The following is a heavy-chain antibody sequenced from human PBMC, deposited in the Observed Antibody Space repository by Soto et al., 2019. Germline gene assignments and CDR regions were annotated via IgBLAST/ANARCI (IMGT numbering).Heavy chain of an antibody. D-gene: IGHD3-10*01. CDR1: GFTFSSYA. J-gene: IGHJ5*02. CDR2: ISGSGGST. CDR3: AKDPGTMVRGLGWFDP. V-gene: IGHV3-23*01. Sequence: PGGSLRLSCAASGFTFSSYAMSWVRQAPGKGLEWVSAISGSGGSTYYADSVKGRFTISRDNSKNTLYLQMNSLRAEDTAVYYCAKDPGTMVRGLGWFDPWGQGTLVTVSS.